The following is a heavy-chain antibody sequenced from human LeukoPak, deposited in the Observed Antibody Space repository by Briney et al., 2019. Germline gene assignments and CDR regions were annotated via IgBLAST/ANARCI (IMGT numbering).Heavy chain of an antibody. Sequence: GASVKVSCKASGYTFSSYYMHWVRQAPGQGLEWMGIINPSGGSTSNAQKFQGRVTMTRDTSTSTVYMELSSLRSEDTAVYYCARDFMGRGYYYYFDYWGQGTLVTVSS. CDR2: INPSGGST. J-gene: IGHJ4*02. CDR3: ARDFMGRGYYYYFDY. V-gene: IGHV1-46*01. D-gene: IGHD3-22*01. CDR1: GYTFSSYY.